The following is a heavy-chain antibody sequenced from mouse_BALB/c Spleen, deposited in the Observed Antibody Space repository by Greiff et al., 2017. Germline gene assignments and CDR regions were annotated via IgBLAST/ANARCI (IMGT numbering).Heavy chain of an antibody. V-gene: IGHV5-6-5*01. D-gene: IGHD1-1*01. CDR1: GFTFSSYA. Sequence: EVKLMESGGGLVKPGGSLKLSCAASGFTFSSYAMSWVRQTPEKRLEWVASISSGGSTYYPDSVKGRFTISRDNARNILYLQMSSLRSEDTAMYYCARNYGSAYWGQGTLVTVSA. CDR2: ISSGGST. CDR3: ARNYGSAY. J-gene: IGHJ3*01.